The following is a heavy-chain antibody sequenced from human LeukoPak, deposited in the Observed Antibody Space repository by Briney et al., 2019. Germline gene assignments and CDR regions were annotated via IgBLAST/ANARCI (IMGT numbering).Heavy chain of an antibody. D-gene: IGHD5-12*01. Sequence: GGSLRLSCAASGFTFSSYAMSWVRQAPGKGLEWVSAISGSGGSTYYADSVKGRFTISRDNSKNTLYLQMNSLRAEDTAVYYCAKDLGSGYDFYYYYYMDVRGKGTTVTVSS. V-gene: IGHV3-23*01. CDR2: ISGSGGST. CDR3: AKDLGSGYDFYYYYYMDV. CDR1: GFTFSSYA. J-gene: IGHJ6*03.